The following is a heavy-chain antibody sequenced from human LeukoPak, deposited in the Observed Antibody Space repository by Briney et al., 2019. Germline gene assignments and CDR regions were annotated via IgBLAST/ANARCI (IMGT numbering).Heavy chain of an antibody. CDR3: TRLSYYYDISGYYEDY. CDR1: GFTFSSYR. D-gene: IGHD3-22*01. J-gene: IGHJ4*02. Sequence: GGSLRLSCAASGFTFSSYRMSWVRQAPGKGLEWVSSITPSSSYIYYADSVRGRFTISRDNAKNSLYLQMHSLRAEDTAVYYCTRLSYYYDISGYYEDYWGQGTLVTVSS. V-gene: IGHV3-21*01. CDR2: ITPSSSYI.